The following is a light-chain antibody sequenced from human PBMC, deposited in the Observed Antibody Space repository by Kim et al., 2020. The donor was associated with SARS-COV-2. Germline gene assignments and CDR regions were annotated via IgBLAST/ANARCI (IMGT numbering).Light chain of an antibody. CDR2: GNK. Sequence: GQGAPLSGSESSSRTEPALTYWDQVFGGTAPKILIYGNKQRTAGVRDRFAGSKADTAASLAFGGQRDEDEADYCCAAWDARLSGRVFGGGTKVTVL. J-gene: IGLJ3*02. V-gene: IGLV1-47*01. CDR3: AAWDARLSGRV. CDR1: SSRTEPAL.